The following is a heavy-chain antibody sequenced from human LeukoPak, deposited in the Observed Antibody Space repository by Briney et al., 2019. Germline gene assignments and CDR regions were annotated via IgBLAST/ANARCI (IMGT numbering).Heavy chain of an antibody. D-gene: IGHD1-14*01. Sequence: GGSLRLSCAASGFTFSSYEMNWVRQAPGKGLEWVSYISSSGSTIYYADSVKGRFTISRDNAKNSLYLQMNSLRAEDTALYYCARETAEAGGDYWGQGTLVTVSS. CDR1: GFTFSSYE. V-gene: IGHV3-48*03. CDR3: ARETAEAGGDY. J-gene: IGHJ4*02. CDR2: ISSSGSTI.